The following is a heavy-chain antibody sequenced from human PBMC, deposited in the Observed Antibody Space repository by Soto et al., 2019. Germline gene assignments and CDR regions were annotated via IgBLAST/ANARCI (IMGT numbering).Heavy chain of an antibody. J-gene: IGHJ4*02. Sequence: SETPSLTCTISGGSISNYYWTWIRQTPGKGLEWIGYVYYSGRTDYNPSLKSRVTISVDTSKNHFSLKLSSVTPADTAVYYCARARFCTSTSCYHYFDFWGQGTLVTVSS. CDR2: VYYSGRT. CDR1: GGSISNYY. D-gene: IGHD2-2*01. V-gene: IGHV4-59*01. CDR3: ARARFCTSTSCYHYFDF.